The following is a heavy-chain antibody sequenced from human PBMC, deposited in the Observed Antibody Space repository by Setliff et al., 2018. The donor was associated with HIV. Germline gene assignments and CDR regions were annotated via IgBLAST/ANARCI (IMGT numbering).Heavy chain of an antibody. CDR2: INQDGSEK. J-gene: IGHJ5*02. CDR1: GFTFTSYW. CDR3: AKGVFDQ. V-gene: IGHV3-7*03. Sequence: GGSLRLSCAASGFTFTSYWMIWVRQAPGKGLEWVANINQDGSEKNYVDSVKGRFTVSRDSSRNMLYLQMNSLRAEDTAVYYCAKGVFDQWGQGTPVTVSS.